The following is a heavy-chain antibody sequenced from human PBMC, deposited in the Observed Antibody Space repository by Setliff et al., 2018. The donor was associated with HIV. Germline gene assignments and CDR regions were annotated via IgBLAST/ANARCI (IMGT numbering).Heavy chain of an antibody. J-gene: IGHJ6*03. CDR2: IIPILGIA. CDR3: ARPRSGWYHYYYMDV. D-gene: IGHD6-19*01. Sequence: GASVKVSCKASGGTFSSYAISWVRQAPGQGLEWMGGIIPILGIASYAQKFQGRVTITADKSTSTAYMELSSLRSEDTAVYYRARPRSGWYHYYYMDVWGKGTTVTVSS. V-gene: IGHV1-69*10. CDR1: GGTFSSYA.